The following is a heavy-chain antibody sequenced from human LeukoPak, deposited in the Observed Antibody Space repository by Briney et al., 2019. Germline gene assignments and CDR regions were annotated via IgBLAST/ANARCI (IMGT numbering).Heavy chain of an antibody. CDR1: GGSISSGSYY. J-gene: IGHJ6*03. V-gene: IGHV4-39*01. D-gene: IGHD6-13*01. Sequence: SQTLSLTCTVSGGSISSGSYYWSWIRQPPGKGLEWIGSIYYSGSTYYNPSLKSRVTISVDTSKNQFSLKLSSVTAADTAVYYCARHRDPDSSSWTTYYYYYYMDVWGKGTTVTVSS. CDR2: IYYSGST. CDR3: ARHRDPDSSSWTTYYYYYYMDV.